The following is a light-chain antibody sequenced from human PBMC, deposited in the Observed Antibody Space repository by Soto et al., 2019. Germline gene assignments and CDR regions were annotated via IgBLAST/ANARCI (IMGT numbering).Light chain of an antibody. J-gene: IGKJ1*01. CDR2: GAS. V-gene: IGKV3-20*01. Sequence: EIVLTQSPGTLSLSPRERATLSCRASQSVSSNYLAWYQHKPGQAPRLLIYGASSRAPGIPDRFSDSGSGTDFTLTISRLEPEDFAVYHCQQYAASPRTFGQGTQVEVK. CDR3: QQYAASPRT. CDR1: QSVSSNY.